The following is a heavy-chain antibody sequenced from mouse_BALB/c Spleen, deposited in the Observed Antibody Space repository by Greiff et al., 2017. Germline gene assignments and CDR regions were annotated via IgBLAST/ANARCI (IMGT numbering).Heavy chain of an antibody. CDR1: GYAFSSYW. CDR3: ARDDYYRYDEGGFDY. J-gene: IGHJ2*01. D-gene: IGHD2-14*01. V-gene: IGHV1-80*01. Sequence: VQLQQSGAELVRPGSSVKISCKASGYAFSSYWMNWVKQRPGQGLEWIGQIYPGDGDTNYNGKFKGKATLTADKSSSTAYMQLSSLTSEDSAVYFCARDDYYRYDEGGFDYWGQGTTLTVSS. CDR2: IYPGDGDT.